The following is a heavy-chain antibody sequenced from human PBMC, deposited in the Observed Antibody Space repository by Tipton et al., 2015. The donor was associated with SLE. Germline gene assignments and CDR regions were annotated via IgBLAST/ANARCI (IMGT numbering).Heavy chain of an antibody. CDR2: ISYDGSDK. Sequence: SLRLSCEASGFAFSNSVMHWVRQAPGKGLEWVAVISYDGSDKYYADSVRGRFTISRDNSKNTLYLQMNSLRAEDTAVYYCAGSTYDTSRHVRYLDYWGQGTLVTVSS. J-gene: IGHJ4*02. D-gene: IGHD3-22*01. CDR3: AGSTYDTSRHVRYLDY. V-gene: IGHV3-30*04. CDR1: GFAFSNSV.